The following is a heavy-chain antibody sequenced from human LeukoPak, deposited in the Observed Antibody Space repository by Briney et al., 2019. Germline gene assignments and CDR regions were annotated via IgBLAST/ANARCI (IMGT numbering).Heavy chain of an antibody. CDR3: AKATVTTTYYYYYMDV. CDR2: ISGSGGST. V-gene: IGHV3-23*01. Sequence: GGSLRLSCAASGFTFSSYAMSWVRQAPGKGLEWVSAISGSGGSTYYADSVKGRFTIFRDNSKSTLYLQMNSLRAEDTALYYCAKATVTTTYYYYYMDVWGKGTTVTVSS. CDR1: GFTFSSYA. J-gene: IGHJ6*03. D-gene: IGHD4-11*01.